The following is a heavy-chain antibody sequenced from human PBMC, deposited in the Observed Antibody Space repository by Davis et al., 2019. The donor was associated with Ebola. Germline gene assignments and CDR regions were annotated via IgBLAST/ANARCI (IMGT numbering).Heavy chain of an antibody. J-gene: IGHJ6*02. Sequence: SVKVSCKASGGTFKTHTFSWVRQAPGQGPEWMGGIISVFGASNYAQKFQGRVTITADESTSTAYMELRSLRSDDTAVYYCARTGSSWLTYYYGMDVWGQGTTVTVSS. V-gene: IGHV1-69*13. CDR3: ARTGSSWLTYYYGMDV. D-gene: IGHD6-13*01. CDR1: GGTFKTHT. CDR2: IISVFGAS.